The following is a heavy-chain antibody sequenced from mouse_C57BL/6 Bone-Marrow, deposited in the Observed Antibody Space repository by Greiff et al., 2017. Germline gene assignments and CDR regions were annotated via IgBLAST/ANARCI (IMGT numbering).Heavy chain of an antibody. D-gene: IGHD2-3*01. Sequence: SGPELVKPGASVKISCKASGYSFTGYYMNWVKQSPEKSLEWIGEINPSTGGTTYNQKFKAKATLTVDKSSSTAYMQLKSLTSEDSAVYYCARGGVYDGYWGYAIDYWGQGTSVTVSS. CDR2: INPSTGGT. CDR1: GYSFTGYY. CDR3: ARGGVYDGYWGYAIDY. V-gene: IGHV1-42*01. J-gene: IGHJ4*01.